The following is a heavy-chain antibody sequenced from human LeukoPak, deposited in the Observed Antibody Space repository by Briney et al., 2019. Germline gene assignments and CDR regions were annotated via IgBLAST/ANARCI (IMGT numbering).Heavy chain of an antibody. CDR3: ARARGVNRRDAFDI. J-gene: IGHJ3*02. Sequence: SETLSLTCTVSGGSISSYYWSWIRQPAGKGLEWIGRIYTSGSPNYNPSLKSRVTISVDTSKNHFSLNLSSVTAADTAVYYCARARGVNRRDAFDIRGQGTMVTVSS. CDR2: IYTSGSP. V-gene: IGHV4-4*07. CDR1: GGSISSYY. D-gene: IGHD1-14*01.